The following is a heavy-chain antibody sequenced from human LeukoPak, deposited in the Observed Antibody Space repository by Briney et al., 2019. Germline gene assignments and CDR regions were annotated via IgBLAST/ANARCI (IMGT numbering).Heavy chain of an antibody. CDR3: AREISGPPPLCAFDI. CDR1: GDSISTSTDY. CDR2: IDYSGTT. Sequence: SETLALICTVSGDSISTSTDYWGWIRQPPGKGIEWIGSIDYSGTTYYKPSLKSRVTMSVDTSKNQFSLKLSSVTAADTAVYYCAREISGPPPLCAFDIWGQGTMVTVSS. V-gene: IGHV4-39*07. D-gene: IGHD3-3*01. J-gene: IGHJ3*02.